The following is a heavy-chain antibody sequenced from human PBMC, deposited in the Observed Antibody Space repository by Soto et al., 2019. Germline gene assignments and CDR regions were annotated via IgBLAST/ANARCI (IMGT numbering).Heavy chain of an antibody. CDR3: ARLDSSASSDYYYYGMDV. CDR2: IYYSGST. V-gene: IGHV4-59*08. Sequence: QVQLQESGPGLVKPSETLSLTCTVSGGSISSYYWSWIRQPPGKGLEWIGYIYYSGSTNYNPSLQSRVTISVDTSKNQFSLKLSSVTAADTAVYYCARLDSSASSDYYYYGMDVWGQGTTVTVSS. J-gene: IGHJ6*02. CDR1: GGSISSYY. D-gene: IGHD3-22*01.